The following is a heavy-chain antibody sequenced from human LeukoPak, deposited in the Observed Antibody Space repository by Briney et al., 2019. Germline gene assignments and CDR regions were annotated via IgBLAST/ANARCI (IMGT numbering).Heavy chain of an antibody. CDR3: ARGREAWELLDAFDI. Sequence: NSSETLSLTCTGSGGSISSYYWSWIRQPPGKGLEWIGYIYYSGSTNYNPSLKSRVTISVDTSKNQFSLKLSSVTAADTAVYYCARGREAWELLDAFDIWGRGTMVTVSS. CDR2: IYYSGST. D-gene: IGHD1-26*01. V-gene: IGHV4-59*08. CDR1: GGSISSYY. J-gene: IGHJ3*02.